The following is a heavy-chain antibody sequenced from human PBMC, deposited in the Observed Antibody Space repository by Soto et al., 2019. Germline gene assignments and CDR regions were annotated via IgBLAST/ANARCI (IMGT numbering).Heavy chain of an antibody. CDR3: AKDRVWNPFDD. CDR2: ISYDGSKK. D-gene: IGHD1-1*01. V-gene: IGHV3-30*04. CDR1: GFTFSSYA. J-gene: IGHJ4*02. Sequence: GGSLRLSCAASGFTFSSYAMHWVRQAPGKGLEWVAVISYDGSKKYSADSVRGRFTISRDNSKNTLYLQMNSLRPEDTAVYYCAKDRVWNPFDDWGQGTLVTVSS.